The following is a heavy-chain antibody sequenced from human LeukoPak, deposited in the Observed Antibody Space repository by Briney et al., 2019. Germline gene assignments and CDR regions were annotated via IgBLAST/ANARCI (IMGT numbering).Heavy chain of an antibody. V-gene: IGHV3-30*04. CDR1: GFTFSSYA. CDR2: ISYDGSNK. D-gene: IGHD3-10*01. Sequence: GGSLRLSCAASGFTFSSYAMHWVRQAPGKGLEWVAVISYDGSNKYYADSVKGRFTISRDNSKNTLYLQMNSLRAEDTAVYYCARDPNPHMVRGVQYMDVWGKGTTVTVSS. CDR3: ARDPNPHMVRGVQYMDV. J-gene: IGHJ6*03.